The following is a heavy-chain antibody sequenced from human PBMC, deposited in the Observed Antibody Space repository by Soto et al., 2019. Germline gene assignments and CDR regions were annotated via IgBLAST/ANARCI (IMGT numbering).Heavy chain of an antibody. CDR2: IYFSGSA. CDR1: GCSISSGDYF. Sequence: SETLSLTCTVSGCSISSGDYFWTWIRQLPGKGLEWMGYIYFSGSAYYNPSLKSRLTMSLDTSENQFSLRLTSVTAADTGLYFSARDYYLTTHAYDYWGQG. V-gene: IGHV4-31*03. J-gene: IGHJ4*02. D-gene: IGHD3-22*01. CDR3: ARDYYLTTHAYDY.